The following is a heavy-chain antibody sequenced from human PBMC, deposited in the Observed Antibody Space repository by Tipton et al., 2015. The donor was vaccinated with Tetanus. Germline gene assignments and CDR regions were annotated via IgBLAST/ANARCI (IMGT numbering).Heavy chain of an antibody. D-gene: IGHD6-13*01. CDR2: IYSGGST. CDR1: GFTVSSNY. J-gene: IGHJ4*02. V-gene: IGHV3-66*01. CDR3: AKEGGGAALYYFDY. Sequence: GSLRLSCAASGFTVSSNYMSWVRQAPGKGLEWVSVIYSGGSTYYADSVKGRFTISRDNSKDTLYLQMNSLRAEDTAVYYCAKEGGGAALYYFDYWGQGTLVTVSS.